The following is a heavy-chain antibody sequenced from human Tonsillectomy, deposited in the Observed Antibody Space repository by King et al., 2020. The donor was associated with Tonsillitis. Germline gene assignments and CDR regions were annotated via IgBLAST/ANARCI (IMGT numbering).Heavy chain of an antibody. CDR1: GYSIISGYH. D-gene: IGHD4-23*01. CDR2: IDYSGTT. CDR3: ARPNNLGGNSIHWFDP. V-gene: IGHV4-38-2*01. J-gene: IGHJ5*02. Sequence: QLQESGPGLVKPSGTLSLTCAVSGYSIISGYHWGWIRQPPGKGLEWIGTIDYSGTTYYNPSLKSRLIISVDTSKNQLSLALRSVTAADTAVYYCARPNNLGGNSIHWFDPWGEGTLVTVSS.